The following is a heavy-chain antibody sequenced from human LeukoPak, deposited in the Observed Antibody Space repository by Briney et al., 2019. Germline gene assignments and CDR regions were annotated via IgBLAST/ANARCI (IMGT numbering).Heavy chain of an antibody. CDR3: ARVLDGWSPGYFDY. D-gene: IGHD6-19*01. J-gene: IGHJ4*02. V-gene: IGHV4-38-2*02. CDR2: IHHSGST. CDR1: GYSISSGYY. Sequence: SETLSLTCTVSGYSISSGYYWGWIRQPPGKGLEWIGTIHHSGSTNYNPSLKSRVTIAVDTSKNQFSLKLSSVTAADTAVYYCARVLDGWSPGYFDYWGQGTLVTVSS.